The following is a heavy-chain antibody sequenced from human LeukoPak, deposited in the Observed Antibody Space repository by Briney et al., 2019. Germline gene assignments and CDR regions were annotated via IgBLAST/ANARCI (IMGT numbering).Heavy chain of an antibody. Sequence: SGTLSLTCAVSGGSLSSSHWWSWVRQPPGKGLEWIGEIYHSGGTNYNPSLRIRVTILVEKSKNHFSLNLSPVTAADTAVYYCARREQQLGTNAFDIWGQGTVVTVSS. D-gene: IGHD6-13*01. CDR3: ARREQQLGTNAFDI. CDR2: IYHSGGT. V-gene: IGHV4-4*02. CDR1: GGSLSSSHW. J-gene: IGHJ3*02.